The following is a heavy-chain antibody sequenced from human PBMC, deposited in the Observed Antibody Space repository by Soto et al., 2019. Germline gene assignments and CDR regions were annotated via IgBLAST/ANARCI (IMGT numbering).Heavy chain of an antibody. V-gene: IGHV1-18*01. D-gene: IGHD2-2*01. CDR3: ARDREYCSSTSCHLYYYYGMDV. CDR2: ISAYNGNT. Sequence: QVQLVQSGAEVKKPGASVKVSCKASGYTFTSYGISWVRQAPGQGLEWMGWISAYNGNTNYAQELQGRVTMTTDTSTSTAYMELRSLRSDDTAVYYCARDREYCSSTSCHLYYYYGMDVWGQGTTVTVSS. J-gene: IGHJ6*02. CDR1: GYTFTSYG.